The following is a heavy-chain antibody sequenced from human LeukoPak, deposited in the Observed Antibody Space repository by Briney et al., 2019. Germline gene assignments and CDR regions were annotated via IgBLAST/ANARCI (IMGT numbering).Heavy chain of an antibody. V-gene: IGHV3-48*02. D-gene: IGHD6-19*01. CDR3: ARESGWTVDY. CDR1: GFTFSFYS. Sequence: QSGGSLRLSCAASGFTFSFYSMNWVRQAPGKGLEWVSYLSSSIRNTHYADSVKGRFTLSRDNAKNSLYLQMNSLRDEDTAVYFCARESGWTVDYWGQGTLVTVSS. J-gene: IGHJ4*02. CDR2: LSSSIRNT.